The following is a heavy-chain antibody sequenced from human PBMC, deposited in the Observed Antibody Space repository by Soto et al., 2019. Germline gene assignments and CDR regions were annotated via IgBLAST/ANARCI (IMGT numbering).Heavy chain of an antibody. Sequence: QVQLVQSGAEVKKPGASVKVSCKASGYTFTSYGISWVRQAPGQGLEWMGWISAYNGNTKYAQKLQGRVTMTTDTSTSRAYMERRSMRSDDTAVYYCARDYPRGGYNHYWGQGTLVTVSS. CDR2: ISAYNGNT. CDR3: ARDYPRGGYNHY. D-gene: IGHD5-12*01. CDR1: GYTFTSYG. V-gene: IGHV1-18*01. J-gene: IGHJ4*02.